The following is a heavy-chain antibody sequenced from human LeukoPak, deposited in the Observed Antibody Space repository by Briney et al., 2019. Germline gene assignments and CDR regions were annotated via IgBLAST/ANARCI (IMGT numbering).Heavy chain of an antibody. CDR1: GLTFSNYW. D-gene: IGHD2-21*02. V-gene: IGHV3-7*05. CDR3: ARDCGSDCSQAFDI. J-gene: IGHJ3*02. CDR2: IKQDGTQK. Sequence: GGSLRLSCAASGLTFSNYWMSWARQAPGKGLEWVADIKQDGTQKYYVDSVEGRFTISRGNAKNSLYLQMNSLRVEDTAVYYCARDCGSDCSQAFDIWGQGTMVTVSS.